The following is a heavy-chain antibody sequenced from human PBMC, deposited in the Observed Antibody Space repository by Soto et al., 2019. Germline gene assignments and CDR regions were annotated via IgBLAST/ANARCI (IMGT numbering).Heavy chain of an antibody. CDR2: IYYSGST. D-gene: IGHD6-6*01. CDR1: GGSISSGDYY. V-gene: IGHV4-30-4*01. J-gene: IGHJ4*02. CDR3: ARYIAARPLKAFDY. Sequence: SETLSFTCTVSGGSISSGDYYWSWIRQPPGKSLQWIGYIYYSGSTYYNPSLRSRVTISVDTSKNQFSLKLSSVTAADTAVYYCARYIAARPLKAFDYWGQGTLVTVSS.